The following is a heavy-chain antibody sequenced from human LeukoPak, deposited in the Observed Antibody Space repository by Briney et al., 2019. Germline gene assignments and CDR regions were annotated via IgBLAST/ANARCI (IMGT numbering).Heavy chain of an antibody. J-gene: IGHJ4*02. CDR3: AKVYYDYVWGSYRYGGPFDY. CDR2: IRYEGSNK. Sequence: PGGSLRLSCAASGFTFSSYGMHWVRQAPGKGLEWVAFIRYEGSNKYYADSVKGRFTISRDNSKNTLYLQMNSLRAEDTAVYYCAKVYYDYVWGSYRYGGPFDYWGQGTLVTVSS. V-gene: IGHV3-30*02. CDR1: GFTFSSYG. D-gene: IGHD3-16*02.